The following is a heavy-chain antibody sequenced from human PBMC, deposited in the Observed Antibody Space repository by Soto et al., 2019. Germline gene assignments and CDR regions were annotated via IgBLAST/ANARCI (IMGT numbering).Heavy chain of an antibody. V-gene: IGHV5-51*01. Sequence: PGESLKISCKGSGYSFTSYWIGWVRQMPGKGLEWMGIIYPGDSDTRYSPSFQGQVTISADKSISTAYLQWSSLKASDTAMYYCARSRTGESGSYPVPYYYYGMDVWGQGTTVTVSS. CDR3: ARSRTGESGSYPVPYYYYGMDV. D-gene: IGHD1-26*01. CDR2: IYPGDSDT. CDR1: GYSFTSYW. J-gene: IGHJ6*02.